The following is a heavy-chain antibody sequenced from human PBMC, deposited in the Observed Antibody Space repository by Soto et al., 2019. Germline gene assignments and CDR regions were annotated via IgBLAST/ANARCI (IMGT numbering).Heavy chain of an antibody. J-gene: IGHJ6*03. CDR3: ARHLHSGYEDETLVDPPLKVLVYYYYYMDV. D-gene: IGHD5-12*01. CDR2: IYLGDSGDFDI. CDR1: GYSFNSYW. Sequence: GESLKISCKGSGYSFNSYWIGWVRQMPGKGLEWMGTIYLGDSGDFDIRYNPSFEGQVTISADKSICTAYLQWSSLKASDTAMYYCARHLHSGYEDETLVDPPLKVLVYYYYYMDVWGKGTTVTVSS. V-gene: IGHV5-51*01.